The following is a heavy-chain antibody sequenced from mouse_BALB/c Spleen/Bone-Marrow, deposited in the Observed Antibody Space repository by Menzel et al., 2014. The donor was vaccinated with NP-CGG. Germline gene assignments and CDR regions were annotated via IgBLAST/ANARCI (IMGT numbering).Heavy chain of an antibody. CDR1: GYTFTSYW. Sequence: QVQLQQPGAELAKPGASVKMSCKASGYTFTSYWMHWVKQRPGQGLEWIGYINPSTGYTDCNQKFNDKATLTADKSSSTAYMQLSSLTSKDSAVYYCARGNPLYAMDYWGQGTSVTVSS. CDR3: ARGNPLYAMDY. D-gene: IGHD2-1*01. V-gene: IGHV1-7*01. CDR2: INPSTGYT. J-gene: IGHJ4*01.